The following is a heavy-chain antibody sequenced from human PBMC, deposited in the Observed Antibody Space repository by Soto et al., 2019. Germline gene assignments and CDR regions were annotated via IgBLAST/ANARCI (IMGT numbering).Heavy chain of an antibody. CDR2: FDPEDGET. D-gene: IGHD3-3*01. CDR3: AKTQYGFWSGTPRGVAFDI. V-gene: IGHV1-24*01. CDR1: GYTLTELS. Sequence: ASVKVSCKVSGYTLTELSMHWVRQAPGKGLEWMGGFDPEDGETIYAQKFQGRVTMTEDTSTDTAYMELSSLRSEDTGGDYWAKTQYGFWSGTPRGVAFDIWGQGTMVTVSS. J-gene: IGHJ3*02.